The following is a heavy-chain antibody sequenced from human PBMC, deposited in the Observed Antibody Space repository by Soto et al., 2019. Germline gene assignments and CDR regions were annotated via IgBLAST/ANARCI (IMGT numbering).Heavy chain of an antibody. CDR1: GGSISSYY. J-gene: IGHJ4*02. V-gene: IGHV4-59*08. Sequence: SETLSLTCTVSGGSISSYYWSWIRQPPGKGLEWIGYIYYSGSTNYNPSLKSRVTISVDTSKNQFSLKLSSVTAADTAVYYCARQRYYFDYWGQGTLVTVSS. CDR2: IYYSGST. CDR3: ARQRYYFDY.